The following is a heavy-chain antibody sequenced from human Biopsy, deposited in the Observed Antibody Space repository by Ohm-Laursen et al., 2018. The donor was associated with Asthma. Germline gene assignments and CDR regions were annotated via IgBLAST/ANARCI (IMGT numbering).Heavy chain of an antibody. CDR1: GFTFISYS. CDR2: ISYDGSNK. Sequence: SLRLACAASGFTFISYSMNWVRQAPGKGLEWVAVISYDGSNKYYADSVKGRFTISRDNSKNTLYLQMNSLRAEDTAVYYCARDLHPTNHLGELSEGFDYWGQGTLVTVSS. CDR3: ARDLHPTNHLGELSEGFDY. J-gene: IGHJ4*02. V-gene: IGHV3-30*19. D-gene: IGHD3-16*02.